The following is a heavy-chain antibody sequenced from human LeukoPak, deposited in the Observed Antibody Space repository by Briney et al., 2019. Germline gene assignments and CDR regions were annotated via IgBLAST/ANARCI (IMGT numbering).Heavy chain of an antibody. CDR1: GYTFTSYY. Sequence: GASVKVSCKASGYTFTSYYMHWVRQAPGQGLEWMGIINPGGGSTSYAQKFQGRVTMTRDTSTSTVYMELSSLRSEDTAVYYCARDPTEDTATVTLGFHWFDPWGQGTLVTVSS. CDR2: INPGGGST. J-gene: IGHJ5*02. V-gene: IGHV1-46*01. D-gene: IGHD5-18*01. CDR3: ARDPTEDTATVTLGFHWFDP.